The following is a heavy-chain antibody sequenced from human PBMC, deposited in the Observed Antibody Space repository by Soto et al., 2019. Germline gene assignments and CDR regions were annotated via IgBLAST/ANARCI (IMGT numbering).Heavy chain of an antibody. CDR3: ARDLWGYCGTDCYPLDV. CDR2: MYNTGST. Sequence: SETVSLTCTVSGGSISSYYWSWIRQPPGKGLEWIGYMYNTGSTVYNPSLKSRVTISVDTSKNQFSLKLNAVTAADTAVYYCARDLWGYCGTDCYPLDVWGQGTTVT. V-gene: IGHV4-59*01. CDR1: GGSISSYY. J-gene: IGHJ6*02. D-gene: IGHD2-21*02.